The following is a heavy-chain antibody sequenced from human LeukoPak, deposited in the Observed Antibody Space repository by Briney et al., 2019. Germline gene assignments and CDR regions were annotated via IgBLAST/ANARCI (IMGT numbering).Heavy chain of an antibody. CDR3: AKDPVTTVTRWYFDY. D-gene: IGHD4-17*01. J-gene: IGHJ4*02. CDR2: ISWNSGSI. CDR1: GFTFDDYA. Sequence: GGSLRLSCAASGFTFDDYAMHWVRQAPGKGLEWVSGISWNSGSIGYADSVKGRITISRDNSKNTLYLQMNSLRAEDTAVYYCAKDPVTTVTRWYFDYWGQGTLVTVSS. V-gene: IGHV3-9*01.